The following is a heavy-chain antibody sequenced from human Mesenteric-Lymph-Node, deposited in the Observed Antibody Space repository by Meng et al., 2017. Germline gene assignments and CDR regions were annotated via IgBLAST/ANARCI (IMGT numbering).Heavy chain of an antibody. CDR1: GFTFNSYT. Sequence: VQVGEVGGGLVQPGGSLRLSFAASGFTFNSYTMSWVRQAPGKGLAWVSTITGSGVSIYYADSVKGRFTISRDNSKNTLYLQMDSLRAEDTAVYYCAKDLATMADWGQGTLVTVSS. J-gene: IGHJ4*02. D-gene: IGHD5-12*01. CDR3: AKDLATMAD. V-gene: IGHV3-23*04. CDR2: ITGSGVSI.